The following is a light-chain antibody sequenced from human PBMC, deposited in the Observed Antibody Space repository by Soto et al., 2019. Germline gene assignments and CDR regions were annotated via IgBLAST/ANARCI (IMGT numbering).Light chain of an antibody. Sequence: LVMTQSPAPLSVSPGEIATLSCRASQSVSSNLTWYQQKPGQAPRLLIYGASTRATGIPARFSGSGSGTDFTLTISRLEPEDFAVYYCQQYGSSPKTFGQGTKVDIK. CDR1: QSVSSN. V-gene: IGKV3-20*01. CDR2: GAS. J-gene: IGKJ1*01. CDR3: QQYGSSPKT.